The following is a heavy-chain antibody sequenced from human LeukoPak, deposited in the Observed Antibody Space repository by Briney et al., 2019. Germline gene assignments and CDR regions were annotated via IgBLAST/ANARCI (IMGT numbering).Heavy chain of an antibody. CDR3: ARDKTYYYDSSGYYFV. V-gene: IGHV1-18*01. D-gene: IGHD3-22*01. J-gene: IGHJ4*02. CDR1: GYTFTSYG. Sequence: ASVKVSCKASGYTFTSYGISWVRQAPGQGLEWMGWISAYNGNTNYAQKLQGRVTMTTDTSTSTAYMELRSLRSDDTAVYYCARDKTYYYDSSGYYFVWGQGTLVTVSS. CDR2: ISAYNGNT.